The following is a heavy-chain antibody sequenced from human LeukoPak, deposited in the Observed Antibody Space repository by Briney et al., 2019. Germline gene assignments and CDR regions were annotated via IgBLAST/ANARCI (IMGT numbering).Heavy chain of an antibody. J-gene: IGHJ6*03. Sequence: EGSLRLSCAASEFPFWNYWMSWVRQAPGKGLEWVAYIRHDGSEKNYVDSVKGRFTISRDNAKDLLYLQLNSLRAEDTAVYYCARDRGPYYYYYMDVWGKGTTVTVSS. CDR3: ARDRGPYYYYYMDV. CDR2: IRHDGSEK. CDR1: EFPFWNYW. V-gene: IGHV3-7*01. D-gene: IGHD3-10*01.